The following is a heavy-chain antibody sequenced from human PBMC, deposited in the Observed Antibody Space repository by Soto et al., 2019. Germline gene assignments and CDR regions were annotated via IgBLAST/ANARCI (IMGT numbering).Heavy chain of an antibody. CDR1: GGSISSGGYS. CDR3: AREGDVNWFDP. J-gene: IGHJ5*02. Sequence: SETLSLTCAVSGGSISSGGYSWSWIRQPPGKGLEWIGYMYHSGSTYYNPSLKSRVTISVDTSKNQFSLKLSSVTAADTAVYYCAREGDVNWFDPWGQGTLVTVSS. V-gene: IGHV4-30-2*01. D-gene: IGHD3-10*01. CDR2: MYHSGST.